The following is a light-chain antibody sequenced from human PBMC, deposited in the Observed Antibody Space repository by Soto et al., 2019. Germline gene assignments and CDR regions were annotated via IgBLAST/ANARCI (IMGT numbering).Light chain of an antibody. CDR1: QSVSSY. V-gene: IGKV3-11*01. J-gene: IGKJ1*01. CDR3: QQRSNWPRT. Sequence: EIVLTQSPATLSLSPGERATLSCWASQSVSSYLAWYQQKPGQAPRLLIYDASNRATGIPARFSGSGTGTDSTLTISSLEPEDFAVYYCQQRSNWPRTFGQGTKVDIK. CDR2: DAS.